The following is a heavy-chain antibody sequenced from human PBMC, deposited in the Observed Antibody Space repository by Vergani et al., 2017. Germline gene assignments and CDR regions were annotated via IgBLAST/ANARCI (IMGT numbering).Heavy chain of an antibody. CDR2: ISSSGSTI. V-gene: IGHV3-48*04. Sequence: EVQPVESGGGLVKPGGSLRLSCAASGFTFSNAWMSWVRQAPGKGLEWVSYISSSGSTIYYADSVKGRFTISRDNAKNSLYLQMNSLRAEDTAVYYCARSREIDYFDYWGQGTLVTVSS. D-gene: IGHD1-26*01. CDR3: ARSREIDYFDY. CDR1: GFTFSNAW. J-gene: IGHJ4*02.